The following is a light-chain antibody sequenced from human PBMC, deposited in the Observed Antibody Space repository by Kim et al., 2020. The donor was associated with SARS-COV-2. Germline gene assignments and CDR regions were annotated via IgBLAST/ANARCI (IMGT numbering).Light chain of an antibody. Sequence: ASTGDRVTITCRASQDIASYLAWFQQKPGKAPKILIYAASTWQSGVPSRFSGSGSGTDFTLTVTFLQSEDFATYYCQQYYSFPRTFGPGTKVDIK. CDR1: QDIASY. V-gene: IGKV1-8*01. CDR2: AAS. J-gene: IGKJ3*01. CDR3: QQYYSFPRT.